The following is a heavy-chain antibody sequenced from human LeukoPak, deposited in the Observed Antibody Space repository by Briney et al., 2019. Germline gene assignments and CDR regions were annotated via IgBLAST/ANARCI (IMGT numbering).Heavy chain of an antibody. CDR1: GFTFSSYW. D-gene: IGHD5-12*01. CDR2: IKQDGSEK. CDR3: ARDGKIRGGVATINFDY. V-gene: IGHV3-7*01. J-gene: IGHJ4*02. Sequence: GGSLRLSCAASGFTFSSYWMSWVRQAPGKGLEWVANIKQDGSEKYYVDSVKGRFTISRDNAKNSLYLQMNSLRAEDTAVYYCARDGKIRGGVATINFDYWGQGTLVTLSS.